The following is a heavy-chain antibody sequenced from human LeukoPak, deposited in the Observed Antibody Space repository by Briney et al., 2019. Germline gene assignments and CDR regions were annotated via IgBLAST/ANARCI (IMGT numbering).Heavy chain of an antibody. D-gene: IGHD3-16*01. CDR3: AREYEDALDI. Sequence: GGSLRLSCAASGFTFSSYEMNWVRQAPGRGLEWVSYISSSGSLIFYADSVTGRFTVSRGNAKNSLYLQMNSLRAEDTAFYYCAREYEDALDIWGQGTMVTVSS. CDR1: GFTFSSYE. V-gene: IGHV3-48*03. CDR2: ISSSGSLI. J-gene: IGHJ3*02.